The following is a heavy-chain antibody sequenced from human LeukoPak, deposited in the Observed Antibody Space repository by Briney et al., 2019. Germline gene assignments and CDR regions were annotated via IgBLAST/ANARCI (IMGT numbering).Heavy chain of an antibody. CDR3: ARDELWNGYYSVNYNYYGMDV. V-gene: IGHV1-2*06. CDR1: GYTFTGYY. D-gene: IGHD3-3*01. J-gene: IGHJ6*02. Sequence: ASVTVSCTASGYTFTGYYMHWVRQAPGQGLEWMGRINPNSGGTNYAQKFQGRVTMTRDTSISTAYMELSRLTSDDTAVYYCARDELWNGYYSVNYNYYGMDVWGQGTTVTVSS. CDR2: INPNSGGT.